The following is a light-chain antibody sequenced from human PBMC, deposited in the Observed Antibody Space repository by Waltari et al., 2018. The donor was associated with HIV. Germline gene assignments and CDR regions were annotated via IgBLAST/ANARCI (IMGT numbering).Light chain of an antibody. CDR3: SSYTSSSTFWV. Sequence: QSALTQPASVSGSPGQSITISCTGTRSDVGGYHYVSWYKQNPGQAPKLMIYDVSNRPSGVSNRFSGSKSGNTASLTISGLQAEDEADYYCSSYTSSSTFWVFGGGTKLTVL. CDR2: DVS. V-gene: IGLV2-14*03. J-gene: IGLJ3*02. CDR1: RSDVGGYHY.